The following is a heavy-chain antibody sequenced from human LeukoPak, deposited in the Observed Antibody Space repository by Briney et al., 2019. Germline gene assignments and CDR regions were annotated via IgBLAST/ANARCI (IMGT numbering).Heavy chain of an antibody. CDR1: GFTVSSNY. CDR3: AREGGRYYGSSGYAVVQH. CDR2: IYSGGST. Sequence: PGGSLRLSCAASGFTVSSNYMSWVRQAPGKGLEWVSVIYSGGSTYYADSVKGRFTISRDNSKNTLYLQMNSLKAEDTAVYYCAREGGRYYGSSGYAVVQHWGQGTLVTVSS. D-gene: IGHD3-22*01. V-gene: IGHV3-53*01. J-gene: IGHJ1*01.